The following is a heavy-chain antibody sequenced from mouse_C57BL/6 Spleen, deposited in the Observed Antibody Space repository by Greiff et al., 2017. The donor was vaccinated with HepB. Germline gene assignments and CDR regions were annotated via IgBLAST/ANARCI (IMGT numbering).Heavy chain of an antibody. CDR2: IYPRDGST. Sequence: VQLQESGPELVKPGASVKLSCKASGYTFTSYDINWVKQRPGQGLEWIGWIYPRDGSTKYNEKFKGKATLTVDTSSSTAYMELHSLTSEDSAVYFCAREDYYGSSLAWFAYWGQGTLVTVSA. J-gene: IGHJ3*01. V-gene: IGHV1-85*01. CDR1: GYTFTSYD. CDR3: AREDYYGSSLAWFAY. D-gene: IGHD1-1*01.